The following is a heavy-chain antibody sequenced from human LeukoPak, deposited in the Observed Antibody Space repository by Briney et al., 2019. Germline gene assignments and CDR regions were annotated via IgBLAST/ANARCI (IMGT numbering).Heavy chain of an antibody. V-gene: IGHV1-3*01. CDR2: INAGNGNT. J-gene: IGHJ6*02. D-gene: IGHD5-18*01. CDR3: ARDGAYTAMVNGGMDV. CDR1: GYTFTSYA. Sequence: ASVKVSCKASGYTFTSYAMHWVRQAPGQRLEWMGWINAGNGNTKYSQKFQGRVTITRDTSASTAYMELSSLRSEDTAVYYCARDGAYTAMVNGGMDVWGQGTTVTVSS.